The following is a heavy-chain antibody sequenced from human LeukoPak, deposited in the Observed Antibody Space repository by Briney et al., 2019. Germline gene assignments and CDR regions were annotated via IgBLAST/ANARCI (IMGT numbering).Heavy chain of an antibody. J-gene: IGHJ4*02. CDR2: ISGSGGST. V-gene: IGHV3-23*01. Sequence: SGGSLRLSCAASGFTFSSYAMSWVRQAPGKGLEWVSVISGSGGSTYYADSVKGRFTISRDNSKNTLYLQMNSLRAEDTAVYYCAKDFLAVAQYYFDYWGQGTLVTVSS. CDR1: GFTFSSYA. D-gene: IGHD6-19*01. CDR3: AKDFLAVAQYYFDY.